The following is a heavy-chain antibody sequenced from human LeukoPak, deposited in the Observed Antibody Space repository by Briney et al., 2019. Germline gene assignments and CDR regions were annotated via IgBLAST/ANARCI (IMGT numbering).Heavy chain of an antibody. CDR2: IYYSGST. V-gene: IGHV4-39*01. Sequence: SETLSLTCIVSGGSISNKDFYWGWIRQPPGKGLEWIGSIYYSGSTYYNPSLKSRVTISVETANNQFSLKLRSVTAADTAVYYCAKRGAGPFDYWGQGTLVTVS. CDR3: AKRGAGPFDY. CDR1: GGSISNKDFY. D-gene: IGHD6-19*01. J-gene: IGHJ4*02.